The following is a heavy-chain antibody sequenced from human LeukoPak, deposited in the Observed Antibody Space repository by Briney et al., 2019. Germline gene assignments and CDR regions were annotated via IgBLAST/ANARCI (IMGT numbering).Heavy chain of an antibody. Sequence: GGSLRLSCAASGFTFSSYGMHWVRQAPGEGLEWVAVISYDGSNKYYADSVKGRFTISRDNSKNTLYLQMNSLRAEDTAVYYCAKDPNPNMIVIYYYYYGMDVWGQGTTVTVSS. CDR3: AKDPNPNMIVIYYYYYGMDV. CDR1: GFTFSSYG. V-gene: IGHV3-30*18. D-gene: IGHD3-22*01. CDR2: ISYDGSNK. J-gene: IGHJ6*02.